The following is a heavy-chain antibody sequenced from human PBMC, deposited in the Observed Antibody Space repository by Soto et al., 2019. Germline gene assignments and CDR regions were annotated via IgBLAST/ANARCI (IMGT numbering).Heavy chain of an antibody. D-gene: IGHD2-21*01. V-gene: IGHV3-11*06. Sequence: GGSLRLSCEASGFTFSDFYMSWIRQAPGKGLEWLSYISPKSNYREYAESVKGRHTISRDNAKNSLSLQMNSLRVEDTAVYYCVRGGGGGQFDSWGQGALVTVSS. CDR1: GFTFSDFY. CDR2: ISPKSNYR. J-gene: IGHJ4*02. CDR3: VRGGGGGQFDS.